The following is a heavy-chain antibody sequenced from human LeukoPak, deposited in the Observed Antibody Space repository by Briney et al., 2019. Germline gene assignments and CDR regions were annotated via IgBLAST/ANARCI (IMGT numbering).Heavy chain of an antibody. Sequence: GGSLRLSCTASGFTLGSHDMHWVRQIPGQGLEWVAAVSSGFHAFFADAVQGRFTVSREDARNSLYLQMNSLRAGDTAVYYCVREARGYHYTYFDYWGQGTLVTVSS. CDR2: VSSGFHA. CDR3: VREARGYHYTYFDY. CDR1: GFTLGSHD. J-gene: IGHJ4*02. V-gene: IGHV3-13*01. D-gene: IGHD5-18*01.